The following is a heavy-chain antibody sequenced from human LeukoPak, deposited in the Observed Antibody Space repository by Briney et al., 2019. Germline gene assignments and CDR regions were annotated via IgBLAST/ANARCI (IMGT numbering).Heavy chain of an antibody. V-gene: IGHV4-39*07. Sequence: SETLSLTCTVSGGSISSSSYYWGWIRQPPGKGLEWIGSIYYSGSTYYNPSLKSRVTISVDTSKNQFSLKLSSVTAADTAVYYCARDGADYGGNHYFDYWGQGTLVTVSS. J-gene: IGHJ4*02. CDR3: ARDGADYGGNHYFDY. CDR2: IYYSGST. D-gene: IGHD4-23*01. CDR1: GGSISSSSYY.